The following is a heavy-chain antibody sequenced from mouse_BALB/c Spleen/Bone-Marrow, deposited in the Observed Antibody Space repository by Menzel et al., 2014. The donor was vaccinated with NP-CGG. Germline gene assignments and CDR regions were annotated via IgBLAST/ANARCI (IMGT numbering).Heavy chain of an antibody. CDR2: IYPGNSDT. Sequence: EVQLQQSGTVLARPGASVKMSCKASGYSFTSYWMHWVKQRPGQGLEWIGAIYPGNSDTSYNQKFKGKAKLTAVTSASTAYMELSSLTNEDPAVYYCTYGNYVAMDYWGQGSSVTVSP. J-gene: IGHJ4*01. CDR3: TYGNYVAMDY. V-gene: IGHV1-5*01. CDR1: GYSFTSYW. D-gene: IGHD2-10*02.